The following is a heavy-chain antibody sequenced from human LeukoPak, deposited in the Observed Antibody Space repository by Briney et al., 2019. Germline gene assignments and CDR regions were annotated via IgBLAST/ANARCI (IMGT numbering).Heavy chain of an antibody. CDR2: ISGYNGHT. CDR1: GFSFAGFG. D-gene: IGHD1-26*01. J-gene: IGHJ5*02. V-gene: IGHV1-18*01. Sequence: GASVKVSCKAFGFSFAGFGFNWVRQAPGQGLEWMGWISGYNGHTRYEQKFHDRVTMTTDSSTSTVYMELRSLRYDDTALYYCARGTWEAAATPHSFYTWGQGALVLVSS. CDR3: ARGTWEAAATPHSFYT.